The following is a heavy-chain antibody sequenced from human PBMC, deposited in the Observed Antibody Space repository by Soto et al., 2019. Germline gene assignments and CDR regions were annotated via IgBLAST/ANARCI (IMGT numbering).Heavy chain of an antibody. Sequence: GGSLRLSCAASGFTFSSYAMSWVRQAPGKGLEWVSAISGSGGSTYYADSVKGRFTISRDNSKNTLYLQMNSLRAEDTAVYYCAKGGLMITFGGVIVRPYYFDYWGQGTLVTVSS. V-gene: IGHV3-23*01. CDR1: GFTFSSYA. D-gene: IGHD3-16*02. J-gene: IGHJ4*02. CDR3: AKGGLMITFGGVIVRPYYFDY. CDR2: ISGSGGST.